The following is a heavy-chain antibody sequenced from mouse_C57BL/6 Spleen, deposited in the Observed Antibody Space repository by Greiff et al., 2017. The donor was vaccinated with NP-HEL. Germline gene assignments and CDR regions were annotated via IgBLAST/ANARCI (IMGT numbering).Heavy chain of an antibody. D-gene: IGHD2-5*01. V-gene: IGHV1-76*01. CDR2: IYPGSGNT. CDR3: AASNYPAWFAY. CDR1: GYTFTDYY. Sequence: VQLQQSGAELVRPGASVKLSCKASGYTFTDYYINWVKQRPGQGLEWIARIYPGSGNTYYNEKFKGKATLTAEKSSSTAYMQLSSLTSEDSAVYFCAASNYPAWFAYWGQGTLVTVSA. J-gene: IGHJ3*01.